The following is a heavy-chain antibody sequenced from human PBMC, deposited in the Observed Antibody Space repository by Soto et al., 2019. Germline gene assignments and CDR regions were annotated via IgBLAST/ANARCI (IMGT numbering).Heavy chain of an antibody. Sequence: SVKVSCKASGGTFSSYTISWVRQAPGQGLEWMGRIIPILGIANYAQKFQGRVTITADKSTSTAYMELSSLRSEDTAVYYCARDILTGQGAFDIWGQGTMVTVSS. CDR3: ARDILTGQGAFDI. V-gene: IGHV1-69*04. CDR2: IIPILGIA. D-gene: IGHD3-9*01. CDR1: GGTFSSYT. J-gene: IGHJ3*02.